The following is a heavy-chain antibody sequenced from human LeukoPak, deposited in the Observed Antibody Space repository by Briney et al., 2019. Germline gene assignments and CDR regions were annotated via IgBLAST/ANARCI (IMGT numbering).Heavy chain of an antibody. CDR3: AKSPTGTLYFADF. Sequence: GGSLRLACEASGFTFSNYALNCVRQAPGKGLGWVSSIRAGGGSAYYAGSVRGRFNVTRDTSKNIWYRQMNSLRVADAGVYYCAKSPTGTLYFADFWGQGPLVTVSS. D-gene: IGHD2-2*02. CDR1: GFTFSNYA. CDR2: IRAGGGSA. V-gene: IGHV3-23*01. J-gene: IGHJ1*01.